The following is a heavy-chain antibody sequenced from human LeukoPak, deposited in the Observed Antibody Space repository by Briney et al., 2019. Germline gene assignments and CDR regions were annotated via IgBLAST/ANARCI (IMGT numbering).Heavy chain of an antibody. V-gene: IGHV4-59*01. CDR2: IYYTGIT. J-gene: IGHJ3*02. CDR3: ARDYTMTHAFDI. Sequence: PWETLSLTCTVSGGSMSNYYWSWIRQPPGKGLEWVAYIYYTGITNYNPSLKSRVTISVDTSKNQFSLKLSSVTAADTALYYCARDYTMTHAFDIWGQGTLVSVSS. D-gene: IGHD3-22*01. CDR1: GGSMSNYY.